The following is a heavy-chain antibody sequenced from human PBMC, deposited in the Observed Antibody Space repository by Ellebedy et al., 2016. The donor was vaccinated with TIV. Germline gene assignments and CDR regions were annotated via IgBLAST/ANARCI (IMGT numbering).Heavy chain of an antibody. J-gene: IGHJ6*02. CDR3: ADCSGGSCYSGGSMNYYYGMDV. D-gene: IGHD2-15*01. CDR1: GYTFTSYY. CDR2: INPSGGST. Sequence: ASVKVSXXASGYTFTSYYMHWVRQAPGQGLEWMGIINPSGGSTSYAQKFQGRVTMTRDTSTSTVYMELSSLRSEDTAVYYCADCSGGSCYSGGSMNYYYGMDVWGQGTTVTVSS. V-gene: IGHV1-46*01.